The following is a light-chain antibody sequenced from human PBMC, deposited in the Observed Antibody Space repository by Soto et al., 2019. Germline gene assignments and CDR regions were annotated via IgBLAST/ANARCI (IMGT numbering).Light chain of an antibody. Sequence: EIVLTHSPANLSFSPWLRSTLSFRASQSVSSYLAWYQQKPGQAPRLLIYDTSNRATGIPARFSGSGSGTDFTLTISSLEPEDFAVYYCQQRSNWPLTFGGGTKV. CDR3: QQRSNWPLT. CDR1: QSVSSY. J-gene: IGKJ4*01. V-gene: IGKV3-11*01. CDR2: DTS.